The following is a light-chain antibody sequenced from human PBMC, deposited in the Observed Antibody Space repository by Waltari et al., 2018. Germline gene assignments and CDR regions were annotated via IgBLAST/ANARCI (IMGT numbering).Light chain of an antibody. CDR2: GAS. CDR1: QRVSSN. Sequence: VMTPSPATLSVSPGERATLSCRASQRVSSNLAWYQQKPGQAPRLLIYGASTRATGIPARFSGSGSGTEFTLNISSLQSEDFAVYYGQQYKKWPTWTFGQGTKVEIK. CDR3: QQYKKWPTWT. J-gene: IGKJ1*01. V-gene: IGKV3-15*01.